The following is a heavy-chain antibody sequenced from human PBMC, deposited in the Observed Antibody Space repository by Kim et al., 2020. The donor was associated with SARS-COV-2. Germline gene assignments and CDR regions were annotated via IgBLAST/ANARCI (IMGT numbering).Heavy chain of an antibody. V-gene: IGHV1-2*06. CDR2: INPNSGGT. D-gene: IGHD3-10*01. Sequence: ASVKVSCKASGYTFTGYYMHWVRQAPGQGLEWMGRINPNSGGTKYAQKFQGRVTMTRDTSISTAYMELSRLRSDDTAVYHCARDGHLLWFGELLSSYYYYGRDVWGQGTTVTVSS. J-gene: IGHJ6*02. CDR3: ARDGHLLWFGELLSSYYYYGRDV. CDR1: GYTFTGYY.